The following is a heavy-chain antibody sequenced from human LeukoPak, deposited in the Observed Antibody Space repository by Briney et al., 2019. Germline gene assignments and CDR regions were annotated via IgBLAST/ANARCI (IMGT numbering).Heavy chain of an antibody. D-gene: IGHD4-17*01. V-gene: IGHV5-51*01. Sequence: GESLKISCKGSGYSFTSYWIGWVRQMPGKGLEWMGIIYPGDSDTRYSPSFQGQVTISADKSISTAYPQWGSLKASDTAMYYCARHNDYGDPRAWFDPWGQGTLVTVSS. CDR2: IYPGDSDT. CDR3: ARHNDYGDPRAWFDP. CDR1: GYSFTSYW. J-gene: IGHJ5*02.